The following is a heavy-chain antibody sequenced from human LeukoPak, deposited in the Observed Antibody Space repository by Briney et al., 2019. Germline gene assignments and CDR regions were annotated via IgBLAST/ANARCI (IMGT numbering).Heavy chain of an antibody. J-gene: IGHJ4*02. D-gene: IGHD3-22*01. CDR2: ISYDGSNK. Sequence: PGRSLRLSCAASGFTFSSYGMHWVRQAPGKGLEWVAVISYDGSNKYYADSVKGRFTISRDNSKNTLYLQMNSLRAEDTAVYYCAKDPQLYDSSGEEYFDYWGQGTLVTVSS. V-gene: IGHV3-30*18. CDR3: AKDPQLYDSSGEEYFDY. CDR1: GFTFSSYG.